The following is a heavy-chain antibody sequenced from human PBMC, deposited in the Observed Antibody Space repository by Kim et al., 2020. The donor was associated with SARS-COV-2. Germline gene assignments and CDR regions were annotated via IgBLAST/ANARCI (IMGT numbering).Heavy chain of an antibody. J-gene: IGHJ4*02. CDR3: ATRGGYYDSSGYYRGFDY. CDR2: IYPGDYEP. D-gene: IGHD3-22*01. Sequence: KGLEWMGIIYPGDYEPSYSPSFQGQVTISADKSISTAYLQWSSLKASDTAMYYCATRGGYYDSSGYYRGFDYWGQGTLVTVSS. V-gene: IGHV5-51*01.